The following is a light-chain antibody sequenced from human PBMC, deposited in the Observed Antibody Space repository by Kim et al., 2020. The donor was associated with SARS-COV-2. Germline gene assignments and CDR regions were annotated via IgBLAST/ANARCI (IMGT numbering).Light chain of an antibody. CDR3: YSYAGSNNWV. V-gene: IGLV2-8*01. CDR1: SSDVVGYDY. CDR2: AVT. Sequence: GQSVTISCTGTSSDVVGYDYVSWFQQHPGKAPKLIIYAVTKRPSGVPDRFSGSKSGNTASLTVSGLQAVDEADYYCYSYAGSNNWVFGGGTQLTVL. J-gene: IGLJ3*02.